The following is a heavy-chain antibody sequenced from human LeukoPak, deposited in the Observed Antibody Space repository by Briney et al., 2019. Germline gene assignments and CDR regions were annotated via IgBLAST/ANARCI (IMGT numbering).Heavy chain of an antibody. V-gene: IGHV4-39*01. CDR1: GGSISSSSYY. J-gene: IGHJ5*02. CDR3: ARLGQWLVLTGWFDP. D-gene: IGHD6-19*01. Sequence: SETLSLTCTVSGGSISSSSYYWGWIRQPPGKGLEWIGSIYYSGSTYYNPSLKSRVTISVDTSKNQFSLKLSSVTAADTAVYYCARLGQWLVLTGWFDPWDQGTLVTVSS. CDR2: IYYSGST.